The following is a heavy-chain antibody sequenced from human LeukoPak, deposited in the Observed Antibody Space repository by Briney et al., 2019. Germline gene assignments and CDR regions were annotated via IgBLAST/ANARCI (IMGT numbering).Heavy chain of an antibody. Sequence: SQTLSLTCTVSGGSISGGGYYWSWIRQHPGKGLEWIGYIYYSGSTYYNPSLKSRVTISVDTSKNQFSLKLSSVTAADTAVYYCARERSGEHAFDIWGQGTMVTVSS. CDR3: ARERSGEHAFDI. V-gene: IGHV4-31*03. J-gene: IGHJ3*02. CDR1: GGSISGGGYY. CDR2: IYYSGST. D-gene: IGHD1-26*01.